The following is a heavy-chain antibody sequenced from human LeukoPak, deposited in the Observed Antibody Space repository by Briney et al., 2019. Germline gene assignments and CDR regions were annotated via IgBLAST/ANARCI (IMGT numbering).Heavy chain of an antibody. V-gene: IGHV3-23*01. CDR3: ATVYSGSYGND. J-gene: IGHJ4*02. CDR1: RFTFSTYA. CDR2: ITGSGTST. D-gene: IGHD1-26*01. Sequence: GGSLRLSCEASRFTFSTYAMSWVRQTPGKGLEWVSVITGSGTSTYYADSVKGRFTISRDDSKNTLYLQMNSLRAEDTAVYYCATVYSGSYGNDWGQGTLVTVSS.